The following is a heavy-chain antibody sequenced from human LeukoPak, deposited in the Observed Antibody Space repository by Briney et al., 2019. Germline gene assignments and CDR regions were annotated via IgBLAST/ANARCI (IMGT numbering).Heavy chain of an antibody. CDR2: ISGSGGST. CDR3: AKVPPMVRGVTYYFDY. D-gene: IGHD3-10*01. Sequence: GGSLRLSCAASGFTFSSYVMSWVRQAPGKGLGWVSAISGSGGSTYYADSVKGRFTISRDNSKNTLYLQMNSLRAEDTAVYYCAKVPPMVRGVTYYFDYWGQGTLVTVPS. V-gene: IGHV3-23*01. J-gene: IGHJ4*02. CDR1: GFTFSSYV.